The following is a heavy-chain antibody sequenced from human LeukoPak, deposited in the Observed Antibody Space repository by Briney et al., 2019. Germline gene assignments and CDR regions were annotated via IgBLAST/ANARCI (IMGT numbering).Heavy chain of an antibody. CDR3: ARVYYSNSYDYWYFDL. Sequence: SETLSLTCTVSGGSISSSSYYWGWIRQPPGKGLEWIGSIYYSGSTYYNPSLKSRVTISVDTSKNQFSLKLSSVAAADTAVYYCARVYYSNSYDYWYFDLWGRGTLVTVSS. V-gene: IGHV4-39*07. D-gene: IGHD6-13*01. J-gene: IGHJ2*01. CDR1: GGSISSSSYY. CDR2: IYYSGST.